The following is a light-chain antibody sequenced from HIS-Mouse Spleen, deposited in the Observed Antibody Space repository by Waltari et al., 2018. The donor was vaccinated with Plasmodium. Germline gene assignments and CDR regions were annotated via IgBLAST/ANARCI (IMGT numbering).Light chain of an antibody. CDR2: KVS. Sequence: QSALTQPPSASGSPGQSVTISCTGTSSAVGGYNYVSWYQQHPGKAPKLMIYKVSKRPAGFPDRFSGYKAGNTASLTVCGLQAEDEADYYCSSYAGSNNLVFGGGTKLTVL. V-gene: IGLV2-8*01. J-gene: IGLJ2*01. CDR1: SSAVGGYNY. CDR3: SSYAGSNNLV.